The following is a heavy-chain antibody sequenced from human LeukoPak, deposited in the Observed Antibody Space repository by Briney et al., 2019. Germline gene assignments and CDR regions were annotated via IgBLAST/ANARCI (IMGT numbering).Heavy chain of an antibody. CDR3: PSRGYGSGSYYTCGY. V-gene: IGHV3-73*01. D-gene: IGHD3-10*01. Sequence: HPGGSLKLSCAASGFTFSGSAIHWVRQASGKGLEWVGGIRSKANSYATAYAAAVKGSVTSSRDDSKNTAYLQLPSLKTAATAVYSCPSRGYGSGSYYTCGYWGQGTLVTVSS. J-gene: IGHJ4*02. CDR2: IRSKANSYAT. CDR1: GFTFSGSA.